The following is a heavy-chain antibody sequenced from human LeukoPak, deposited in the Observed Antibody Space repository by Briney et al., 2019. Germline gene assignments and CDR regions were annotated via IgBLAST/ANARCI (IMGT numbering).Heavy chain of an antibody. V-gene: IGHV1-46*01. CDR2: INPSGGST. CDR1: GYTFTSYY. J-gene: IGHJ4*02. D-gene: IGHD5-18*01. Sequence: ASVKVPCKASGYTFTSYYMHWVRQAPGQGLEWMGIINPSGGSTSYAQKFQGRVTMTRDTSTSTVYMELSSLRSEDTAVYYCARHGYAKYYFDYWGQGTLVTVSS. CDR3: ARHGYAKYYFDY.